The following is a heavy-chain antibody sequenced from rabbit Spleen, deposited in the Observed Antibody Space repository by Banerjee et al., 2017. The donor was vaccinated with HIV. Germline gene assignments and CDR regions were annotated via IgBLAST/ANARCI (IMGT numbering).Heavy chain of an antibody. Sequence: QSLEESGGDLVQPGASLTLTCTASGFSFSSSYYMSWVRQAPGKGLEWIACIDAGSSGFTYHASWAKGRFIMSRTSSTTVTLQMTSLTAADTATYFCARDTSSSFSSYGMDRWGPGTLVTVS. V-gene: IGHV1S40*01. J-gene: IGHJ6*01. D-gene: IGHD1-1*01. CDR1: GFSFSSSYY. CDR3: ARDTSSSFSSYGMDR. CDR2: IDAGSSGFT.